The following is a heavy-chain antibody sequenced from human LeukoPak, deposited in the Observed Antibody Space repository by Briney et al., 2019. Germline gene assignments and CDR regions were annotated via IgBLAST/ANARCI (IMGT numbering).Heavy chain of an antibody. CDR2: IYYSGST. Sequence: SETLSLTCTVSGGSISSSSYYWGWIRQPPGEGLEWIGSIYYSGSTYDNPSLKRRVTISVDTSKNQFSLTLSAATAADTAVYYCARRYDGSYAFDIWGQGTMVTACS. J-gene: IGHJ3*02. D-gene: IGHD5-24*01. V-gene: IGHV4-39*01. CDR1: GGSISSSSYY. CDR3: ARRYDGSYAFDI.